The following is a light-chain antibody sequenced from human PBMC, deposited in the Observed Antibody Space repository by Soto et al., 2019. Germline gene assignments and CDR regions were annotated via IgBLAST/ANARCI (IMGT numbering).Light chain of an antibody. J-gene: IGLJ3*02. V-gene: IGLV2-11*01. CDR2: EVT. CDR1: SSDVGGYNY. CDR3: CSYAGSYAWV. Sequence: QSVLTQPRSVSGSPGQTVTISCTGTSSDVGGYNYVSWYQQHPGKAPKVLIYEVTKRPSGVPDRFSGSKSGNTASLTISGLQAEDEADYYCCSYAGSYAWVFGGGTKLTVL.